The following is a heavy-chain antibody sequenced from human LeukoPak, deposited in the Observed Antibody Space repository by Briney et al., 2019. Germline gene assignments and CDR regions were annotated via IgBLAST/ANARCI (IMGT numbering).Heavy chain of an antibody. Sequence: PSETLSLTCTVSGGSISNYYWSWIRQPPGNGLEWIGDIYYSGNTNYNPSLKSRVTISVDTSKNQFSLKLSSVTAADTAVYYCARGDSSSWSNWFDPWGQGTLVTVSS. CDR2: IYYSGNT. CDR3: ARGDSSSWSNWFDP. V-gene: IGHV4-59*01. CDR1: GGSISNYY. D-gene: IGHD6-13*01. J-gene: IGHJ5*02.